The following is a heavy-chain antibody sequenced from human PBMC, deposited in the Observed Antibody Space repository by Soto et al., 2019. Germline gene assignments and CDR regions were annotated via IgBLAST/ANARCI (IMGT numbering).Heavy chain of an antibody. CDR2: IYPGDSET. J-gene: IGHJ4*02. D-gene: IGHD3-16*01. V-gene: IGHV5-51*01. CDR1: GYSFSSYW. Sequence: PGESLKISCKGSGYSFSSYWIGWVRQMPGKGLEWMGFIYPGDSETRYSPSFQGQVTISVDKSISTAYLQWSSRKASDTAIYYCARDYDHALDYGGQGTLVTVSS. CDR3: ARDYDHALDY.